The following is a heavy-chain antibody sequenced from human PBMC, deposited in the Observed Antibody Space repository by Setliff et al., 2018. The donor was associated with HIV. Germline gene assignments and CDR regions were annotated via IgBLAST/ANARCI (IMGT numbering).Heavy chain of an antibody. J-gene: IGHJ4*02. CDR3: ARDWDYSDSNGNLDS. CDR1: GETFSGYY. CDR2: IYHTGSS. D-gene: IGHD3-22*01. V-gene: IGHV4-34*01. Sequence: PSETLSLTCAVYGETFSGYYWSWVRQPPGKGLEWIGEIYHTGSSNYNPSLKSRVTISVDTSKNQFSLKLSSVTAADTALYYCARDWDYSDSNGNLDSWGQGTLVTVSS.